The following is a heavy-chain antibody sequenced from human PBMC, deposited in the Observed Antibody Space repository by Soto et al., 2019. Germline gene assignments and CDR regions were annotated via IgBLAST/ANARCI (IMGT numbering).Heavy chain of an antibody. CDR2: TYYRSKWYN. CDR3: ARDLVATTPYYYYYGMDV. J-gene: IGHJ6*02. D-gene: IGHD5-12*01. CDR1: GDSVSSNSAA. Sequence: SQTLSLTCVISGDSVSSNSAAWNWIRQSPSRGLEWLGRTYYRSKWYNDYAVSVKSRITINPDTSKNQFSLQLNSVTPEDTAVYYCARDLVATTPYYYYYGMDVWGQGTTVTVSS. V-gene: IGHV6-1*01.